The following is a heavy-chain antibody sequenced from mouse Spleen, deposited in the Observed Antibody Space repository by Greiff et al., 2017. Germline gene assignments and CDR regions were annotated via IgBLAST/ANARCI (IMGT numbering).Heavy chain of an antibody. J-gene: IGHJ3*01. CDR3: ARSGIGFAY. Sequence: QVQLQQSGAELVRPGTSVKVSCKASGYAFTNYLIEWVKQRPGQGLEWIGVINPGSGGTNYNEKFKGKATLTADKSSSTAYMQLSSLTSEDSAVYFCARSGIGFAYWGQGTLVTVSA. V-gene: IGHV1-54*01. CDR1: GYAFTNYL. CDR2: INPGSGGT. D-gene: IGHD3-1*01.